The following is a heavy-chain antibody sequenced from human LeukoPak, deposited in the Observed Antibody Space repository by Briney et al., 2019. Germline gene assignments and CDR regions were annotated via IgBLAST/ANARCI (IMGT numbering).Heavy chain of an antibody. D-gene: IGHD3-22*01. J-gene: IGHJ5*02. V-gene: IGHV3-33*06. Sequence: GGSLRLSCAASGFTFSSYGMHWVRQAPGKGLEWVAVIWYDGSNKYYADSVKGRFTISRDNSKNTLYLQMNSLRAEDTAMYYCAKEGAYYDSSLGAWGQGTLVTVSS. CDR3: AKEGAYYDSSLGA. CDR1: GFTFSSYG. CDR2: IWYDGSNK.